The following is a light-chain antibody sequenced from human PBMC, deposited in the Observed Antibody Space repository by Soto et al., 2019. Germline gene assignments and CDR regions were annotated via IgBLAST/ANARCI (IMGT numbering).Light chain of an antibody. V-gene: IGKV3-15*01. CDR2: GAS. CDR1: QSVSSN. Sequence: IVMTQSQATLSVSTGERATLSCRASQSVSSNLAWYQQKPGQAHRPLIYGASTRATGIPARFSGSRSGTEFTLTISSLQSEDFAVYYCQQYNNWPRTFGQGTKVEIK. J-gene: IGKJ1*01. CDR3: QQYNNWPRT.